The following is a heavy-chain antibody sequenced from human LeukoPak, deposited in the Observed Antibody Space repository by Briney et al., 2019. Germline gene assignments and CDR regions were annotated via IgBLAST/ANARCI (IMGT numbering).Heavy chain of an antibody. D-gene: IGHD3-3*01. Sequence: GGSLRLSCAASGFTFSSYSMNWVRQAPGKGLEWVSSISSSSSYIYYADSVKGRFTISRDNAKNSLYLQMNSLRAEDTAVYYCARDGGGGFWSGYYYYYMDVWGKGTTVTVSS. CDR1: GFTFSSYS. CDR3: ARDGGGGFWSGYYYYYMDV. V-gene: IGHV3-21*01. J-gene: IGHJ6*03. CDR2: ISSSSSYI.